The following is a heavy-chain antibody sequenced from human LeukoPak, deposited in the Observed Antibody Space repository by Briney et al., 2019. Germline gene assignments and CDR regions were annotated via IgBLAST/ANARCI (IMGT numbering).Heavy chain of an antibody. V-gene: IGHV3-23*01. CDR3: EGGSLS. CDR1: GFTFSSYA. Sequence: PGGSLRLSCAASGFTFSSYAMSWVRQAQGKGMEWVSAISGSGGRTYYADSVKGGLNIWRENSKNTLYLQMNSLRSDDTAVYYCEGGSLSWGQGTLVTVSS. CDR2: ISGSGGRT. D-gene: IGHD1-26*01. J-gene: IGHJ4*02.